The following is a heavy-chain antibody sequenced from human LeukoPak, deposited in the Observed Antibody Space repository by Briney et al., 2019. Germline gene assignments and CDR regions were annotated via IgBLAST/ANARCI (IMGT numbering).Heavy chain of an antibody. CDR3: ARDQWGGYSGFDY. V-gene: IGHV4-39*07. D-gene: IGHD3-16*01. Sequence: SETLSLTCTVSGGSISSSSYYWGWLRQPPGKGLEWIGRIYYSGSTYYNPSLKSRVTISVATSKTQFSLKLNSVTAADTAVYYCARDQWGGYSGFDYWGQRTLVTVSS. CDR2: IYYSGST. CDR1: GGSISSSSYY. J-gene: IGHJ4*02.